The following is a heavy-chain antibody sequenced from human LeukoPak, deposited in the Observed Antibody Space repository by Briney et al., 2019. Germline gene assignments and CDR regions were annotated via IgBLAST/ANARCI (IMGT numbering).Heavy chain of an antibody. J-gene: IGHJ4*02. CDR3: ARVRGVDFEY. CDR2: INTDGSST. V-gene: IGHV3-74*01. CDR1: GFTFSSYW. D-gene: IGHD3-10*01. Sequence: GGSLKLSCAASGFTFSSYWMHWVRQAPGKGLVWVSRINTDGSSTSYADSVKGRLTISRDNAKNTVYLLMNSLRAEDTAVYYCARVRGVDFEYWGQGTLVTVSS.